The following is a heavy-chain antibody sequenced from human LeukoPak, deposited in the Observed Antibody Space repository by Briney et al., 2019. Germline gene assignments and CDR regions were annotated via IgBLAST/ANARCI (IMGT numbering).Heavy chain of an antibody. V-gene: IGHV3-7*03. CDR3: ARAMDI. CDR2: IKQDGSEK. J-gene: IGHJ3*02. Sequence: PGGSLRLSCAASGFTFTSYWMTWVRQAPGKGLEWVANIKQDGSEKYYVGSVKGRFTISRDDAKNSLYLQMSSLRAEDTAVYYCARAMDIWGQGTMVTVSS. CDR1: GFTFTSYW.